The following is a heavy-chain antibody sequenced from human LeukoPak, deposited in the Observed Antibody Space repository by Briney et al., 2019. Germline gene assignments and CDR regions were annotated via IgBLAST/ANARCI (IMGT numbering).Heavy chain of an antibody. CDR3: TRGPVGGFDA. J-gene: IGHJ5*02. CDR1: GLTVSTND. D-gene: IGHD1-26*01. V-gene: IGHV3-53*01. CDR2: IYSGGNT. Sequence: GGSLRLSCSASGLTVSTNDLTWVRQAPGKGLEWVAVIYSGGNTYYADSVKGRFTISRDNSKNKLYLQMNSLRADDTAVYYCTRGPVGGFDAWGEGTLVTVSS.